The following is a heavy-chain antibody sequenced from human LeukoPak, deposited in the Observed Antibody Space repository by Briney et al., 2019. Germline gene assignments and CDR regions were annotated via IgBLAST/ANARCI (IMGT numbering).Heavy chain of an antibody. CDR2: VYYTGST. J-gene: IGHJ4*01. CDR3: ARVMEASSVYYNYFDC. Sequence: KPSETLSLTCTVSGCSIRAYYWSWIRQPPGKGLEWIGYVYYTGSTNYNPSLKSRVTTSVDTSKNQFSLKLSSVTAADTAVYFCARVMEASSVYYNYFDCWGHGTLVTVSS. V-gene: IGHV4-59*01. CDR1: GCSIRAYY. D-gene: IGHD3-22*01.